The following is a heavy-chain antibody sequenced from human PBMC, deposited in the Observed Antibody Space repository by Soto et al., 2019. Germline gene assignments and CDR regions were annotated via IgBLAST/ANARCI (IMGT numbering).Heavy chain of an antibody. CDR3: ARGNYDYGDYSFDY. CDR2: ISAYNGNT. Sequence: ASVKVSCKASGYTFTSYGISWVRQAPGQGLEWTGWISAYNGNTNYAQKLQGRVTMTTDTSTSTAYMELRSLRSDDTAVYYCARGNYDYGDYSFDYWGQGTLVTVSS. V-gene: IGHV1-18*01. J-gene: IGHJ4*02. D-gene: IGHD4-17*01. CDR1: GYTFTSYG.